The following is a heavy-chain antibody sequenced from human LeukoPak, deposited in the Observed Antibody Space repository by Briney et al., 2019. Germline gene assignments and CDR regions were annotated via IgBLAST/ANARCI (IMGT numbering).Heavy chain of an antibody. CDR1: GITCRTYE. J-gene: IGHJ4*02. Sequence: GWSLRFSCAASGITCRTYEMNLVRQAPGMVLELVSYISSSGSTKYYADSVKGRFTISRDNAKNSLFLQMNSLRAEDTAVYYCARDWDSGYDTYYFDYWGQEPLVTVSS. D-gene: IGHD5-12*01. CDR2: ISSSGSTK. V-gene: IGHV3-48*03. CDR3: ARDWDSGYDTYYFDY.